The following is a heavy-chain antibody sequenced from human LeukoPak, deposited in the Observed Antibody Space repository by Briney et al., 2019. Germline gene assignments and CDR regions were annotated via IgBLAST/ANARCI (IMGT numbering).Heavy chain of an antibody. CDR1: GGSVSSHY. D-gene: IGHD1-26*01. CDR2: MYYSGRT. CDR3: ARAQGTIVGAPFAFDI. Sequence: PSEPLSLPCTVSGGSVSSHYSSCIRQPPGKALECIGYMYYSGRTNYNPSLKSRVTISVATSKNQFSLKLSSVTAADTAVYYCARAQGTIVGAPFAFDIWGQGTMVTVSS. V-gene: IGHV4-59*02. J-gene: IGHJ3*02.